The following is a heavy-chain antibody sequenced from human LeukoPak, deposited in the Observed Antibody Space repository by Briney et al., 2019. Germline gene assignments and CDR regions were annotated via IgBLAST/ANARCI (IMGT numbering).Heavy chain of an antibody. J-gene: IGHJ6*03. CDR3: ERGTYGYYMDV. V-gene: IGHV4-38-2*02. CDR2: IYRSGST. D-gene: IGHD4-17*01. CDR1: NYSISNSLY. Sequence: PSEPLSLTCSGPNYSISNSLYWGWLRQPPGKGLEWIGSIYRSGSTFYNPSLKSRVTISLDTSKNQFSLKLSSVTPADTAVSFCERGTYGYYMDVWGKGTTVTVSS.